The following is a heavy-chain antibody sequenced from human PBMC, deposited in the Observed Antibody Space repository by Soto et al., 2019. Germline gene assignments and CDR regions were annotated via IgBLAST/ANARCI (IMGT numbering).Heavy chain of an antibody. D-gene: IGHD5-18*01. J-gene: IGHJ6*02. CDR3: ARKLRDTAMVLSYYYYYAMDV. Sequence: QVQLVQSGAEVKKPGASVKVSCKASGYTFTGYYMHWVRQAPGQGLEWMGWINPNSGGTNYAQKFQGRVTMTRDTSISTAYMELSRLRSDDTAVYYCARKLRDTAMVLSYYYYYAMDVWGQGTTVTVSS. CDR1: GYTFTGYY. V-gene: IGHV1-2*02. CDR2: INPNSGGT.